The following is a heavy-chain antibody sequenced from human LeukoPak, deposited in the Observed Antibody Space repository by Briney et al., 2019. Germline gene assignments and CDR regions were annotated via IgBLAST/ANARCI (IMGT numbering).Heavy chain of an antibody. D-gene: IGHD3-22*01. Sequence: GGSLRLSCAASGFTFSTYAVSWVRQAPGKGLEWVSCINGRGVSTYYADSVKGRFTIARDNSKNTLSLQMNSLRAEDTAVYYCAREPYYDCSGSSDYWGQGTLVTVSS. CDR2: INGRGVST. V-gene: IGHV3-23*01. CDR1: GFTFSTYA. J-gene: IGHJ4*02. CDR3: AREPYYDCSGSSDY.